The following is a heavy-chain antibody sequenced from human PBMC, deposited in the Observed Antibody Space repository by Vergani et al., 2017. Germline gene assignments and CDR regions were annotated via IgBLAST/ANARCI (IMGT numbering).Heavy chain of an antibody. J-gene: IGHJ4*02. D-gene: IGHD2-15*01. CDR3: ARDLAYCHEGSCAR. Sequence: QVQLVQSGGGVVQPGGSLRLSCVASVFTFNRYGMQWVRQAPGKGLEWVAYVLFDGSNEYYADSVKGRFIVSRDNSNDALYLQMNSLRTDDTAVYYCARDLAYCHEGSCARWGQGSVVTVSS. CDR2: VLFDGSNE. V-gene: IGHV3-30*02. CDR1: VFTFNRYG.